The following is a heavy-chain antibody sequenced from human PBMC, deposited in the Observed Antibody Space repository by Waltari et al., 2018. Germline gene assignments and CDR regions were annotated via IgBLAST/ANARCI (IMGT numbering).Heavy chain of an antibody. CDR1: GFTFDDYA. CDR3: AKDISAAGNFDY. Sequence: EVQLVESGGGLVQPGRSLRLSCAASGFTFDDYAMHWVRQAPGKGLEWVSGISWNSGSIGYADSVKGRFTISRDNAKNSLYLQMNSLRAEDTASYYCAKDISAAGNFDYWGQGTLVTVSS. V-gene: IGHV3-9*01. CDR2: ISWNSGSI. D-gene: IGHD6-13*01. J-gene: IGHJ4*02.